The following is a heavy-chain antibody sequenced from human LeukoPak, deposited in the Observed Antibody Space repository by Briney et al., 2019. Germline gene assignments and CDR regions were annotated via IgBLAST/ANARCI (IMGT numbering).Heavy chain of an antibody. D-gene: IGHD4-17*01. CDR1: GFTFSSYA. CDR2: ISYDGGNR. CDR3: AKRVTVTTKYFDS. J-gene: IGHJ4*02. V-gene: IGHV3-30-3*02. Sequence: PGRSLRLSCAASGFTFSSYAMHWVRQAPGKGLEWVAVISYDGGNRYYADSVKGRFTISRDNSKNTLYLQMNSLRGEDTAVYYCAKRVTVTTKYFDSWGQGTLVTVSS.